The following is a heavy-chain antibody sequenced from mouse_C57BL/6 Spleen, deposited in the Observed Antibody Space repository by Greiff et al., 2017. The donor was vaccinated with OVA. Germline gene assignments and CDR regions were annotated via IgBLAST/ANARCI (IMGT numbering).Heavy chain of an antibody. CDR2: ISYSGST. D-gene: IGHD2-2*01. CDR1: GYSITSGYD. J-gene: IGHJ3*01. CDR3: ARDKEVGYPAWFAY. Sequence: EVQRVESGPGMVKPSQSLSLTCTVTGYSITSGYDWHWIRHFPGNKLEWMGYISYSGSTNYNPSLKSRISITHDTSKNHFFLKLNSVTTEDTATYYCARDKEVGYPAWFAYWGQGTLVTVSA. V-gene: IGHV3-1*01.